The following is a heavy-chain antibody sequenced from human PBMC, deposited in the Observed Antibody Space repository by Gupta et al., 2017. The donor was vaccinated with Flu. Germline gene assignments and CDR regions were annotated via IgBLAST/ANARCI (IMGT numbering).Heavy chain of an antibody. J-gene: IGHJ4*02. CDR1: GGSISSSSYY. V-gene: IGHV4-39*01. D-gene: IGHD3-10*01. CDR3: ARHFFGPLPPGD. CDR2: IYYSGST. Sequence: QLQLQESGPGLVKPSETLSLTCTVSGGSISSSSYYWGWIRQPPGKGLEWIGSIYYSGSTYYNPSLKSRVTISVDTSKNQFSLKLSSVTAADTAVYYCARHFFGPLPPGDWGQGTLVTVSS.